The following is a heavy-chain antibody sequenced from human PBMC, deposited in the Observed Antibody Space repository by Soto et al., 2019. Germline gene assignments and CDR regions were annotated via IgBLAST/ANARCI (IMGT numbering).Heavy chain of an antibody. V-gene: IGHV3-7*01. D-gene: IGHD6-6*01. CDR1: GFTFSSYW. J-gene: IGHJ6*03. CDR3: AREYSSSSWSVYYSSYYYMDV. CDR2: IKQDGSEK. Sequence: GGSLRLSCAASGFTFSSYWMSWVRQAPGKGLEWVANIKQDGSEKYYVDSVKGRFTISRDNAKNSLYLQMNSLRAEDTAVYYCAREYSSSSWSVYYSSYYYMDVWGKGTTVTVSS.